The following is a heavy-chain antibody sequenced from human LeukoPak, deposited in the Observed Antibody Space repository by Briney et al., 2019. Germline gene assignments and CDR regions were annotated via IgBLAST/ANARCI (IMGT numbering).Heavy chain of an antibody. V-gene: IGHV4-34*01. CDR3: ARARPPGY. Sequence: PSETLSLTCAVYGGSFSGYYWSWIRQPPGKGLEWIGEINHSGSTNYNPSLKSRVTISVDTSKNQFSLKLSSVTAADTVVYYCARARPPGYWGQGTLVTVSS. CDR2: INHSGST. J-gene: IGHJ4*02. CDR1: GGSFSGYY.